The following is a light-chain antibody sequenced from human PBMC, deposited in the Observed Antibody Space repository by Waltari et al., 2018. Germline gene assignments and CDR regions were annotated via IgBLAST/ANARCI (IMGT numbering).Light chain of an antibody. J-gene: IGLJ2*01. CDR1: SSDVGGYSY. CDR2: EVF. V-gene: IGLV2-8*01. Sequence: QSALTQPPSASGSPGQSVTISCTGTSSDVGGYSYVSWYQQHPGKAPKLIIFEVFQRPSGGPDPFSGSKSGNTASLTVSGLQAEDEADYYCSSYAGSNNVVFGGGTKLTVL. CDR3: SSYAGSNNVV.